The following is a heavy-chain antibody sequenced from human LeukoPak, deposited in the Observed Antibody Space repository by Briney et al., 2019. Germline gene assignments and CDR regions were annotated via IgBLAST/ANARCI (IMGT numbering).Heavy chain of an antibody. CDR1: GGTFSSYA. CDR2: IIPILGIA. V-gene: IGHV1-69*04. CDR3: ARDMDCSSTSCYTFSLGYYYYGMDV. D-gene: IGHD2-2*02. Sequence: SVKVSCKASGGTFSSYAISWVRQAPGQGLEWMGRIIPILGIANYAQKFQGRVTITADKSTSTAYMELSSLRSEDTAVYYCARDMDCSSTSCYTFSLGYYYYGMDVWGQGPRSPSP. J-gene: IGHJ6*02.